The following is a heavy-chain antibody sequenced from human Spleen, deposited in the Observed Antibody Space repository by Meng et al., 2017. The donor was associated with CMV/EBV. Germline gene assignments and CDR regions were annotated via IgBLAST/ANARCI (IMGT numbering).Heavy chain of an antibody. V-gene: IGHV4-34*01. CDR1: GGSFSGYY. Sequence: QVQLQDSGPGPVEPSENLSLPCAVYGGSFSGYYWSWIRQPPGKGLEWIGEINHSGSTNYNPSLKRRVTISVDTSKNQFSLKLSSVTAADTAVYYCARIGSNYVWGQGTLVTVSS. CDR2: INHSGST. CDR3: ARIGSNYV. D-gene: IGHD4-11*01. J-gene: IGHJ4*02.